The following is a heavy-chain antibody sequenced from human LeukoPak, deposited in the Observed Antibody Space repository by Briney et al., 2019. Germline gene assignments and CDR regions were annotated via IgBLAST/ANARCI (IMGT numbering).Heavy chain of an antibody. D-gene: IGHD3-22*01. CDR1: GFTFSDYY. CDR3: ARSDDSSGYYYRSVVSGAFDI. CDR2: ISSSGYTI. J-gene: IGHJ3*02. V-gene: IGHV3-11*04. Sequence: GGSLRLSCAASGFTFSDYYMSWIRQARGKGLEWVSYISSSGYTIYYADSVKGRFTISRDNAKNSLYLQMNSLRDEDTSVYYCARSDDSSGYYYRSVVSGAFDIWGQGTMVTVSS.